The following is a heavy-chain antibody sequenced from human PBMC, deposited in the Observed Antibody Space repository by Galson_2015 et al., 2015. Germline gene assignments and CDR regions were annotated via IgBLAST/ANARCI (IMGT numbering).Heavy chain of an antibody. CDR2: INPSGGST. V-gene: IGHV1-46*01. Sequence: SVKVSCKASGYTFTSYYMHWARQAPGQGLEWMGIINPSGGSTSYAQKFQGRVTMTRDTSTSTVYMELSSLRSEDTAVYYCARGGIVVARAKNWFDPWGQGTLVTVSS. CDR3: ARGGIVVARAKNWFDP. D-gene: IGHD2-2*01. CDR1: GYTFTSYY. J-gene: IGHJ5*02.